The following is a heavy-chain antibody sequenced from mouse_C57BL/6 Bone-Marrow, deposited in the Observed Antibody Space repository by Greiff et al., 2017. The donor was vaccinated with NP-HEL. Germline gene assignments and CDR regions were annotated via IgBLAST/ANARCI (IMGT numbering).Heavy chain of an antibody. D-gene: IGHD3-1*01. Sequence: QVQLQQPGAELVKPWASVKLSCKASGYTFTSYWMHWVKQRPGQGLEWIGMIHPNSGSTNYNEKFKSKATLTVDKSSSTAYMQLSSLTSEDSAVYYCARGGYEAWFAYWGQGTLVTVSA. CDR1: GYTFTSYW. CDR2: IHPNSGST. J-gene: IGHJ3*01. V-gene: IGHV1-64*01. CDR3: ARGGYEAWFAY.